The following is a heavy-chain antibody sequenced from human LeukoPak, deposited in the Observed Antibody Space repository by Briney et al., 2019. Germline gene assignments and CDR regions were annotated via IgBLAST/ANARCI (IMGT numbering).Heavy chain of an antibody. J-gene: IGHJ4*02. V-gene: IGHV1-46*01. CDR2: INPSGGST. Sequence: ASVKVSCTASGYTFSNYYMHWVRQALGQGLEWMGIINPSGGSTTYAHKFQGRVTMTRDTSTSTVYMDLSSLRSEDTATYYCARAVAATFDYWGQGTLVTVSS. CDR3: ARAVAATFDY. CDR1: GYTFSNYY. D-gene: IGHD6-19*01.